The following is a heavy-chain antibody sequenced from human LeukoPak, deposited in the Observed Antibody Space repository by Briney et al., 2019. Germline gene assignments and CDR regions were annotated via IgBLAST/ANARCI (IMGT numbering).Heavy chain of an antibody. CDR3: ARAGLNVDGYYDYGMDV. D-gene: IGHD2-21*01. V-gene: IGHV1-2*02. CDR1: GYTFTGYY. Sequence: ASVKVSCKASGYTFTGYYIHWVRQAPGQGLEWMGWINPNSGGTNYAQKFQGRVTMTRDTSISTAYIELSRLRSDKTAVYYCARAGLNVDGYYDYGMDVWGQGTKVTVSS. J-gene: IGHJ6*02. CDR2: INPNSGGT.